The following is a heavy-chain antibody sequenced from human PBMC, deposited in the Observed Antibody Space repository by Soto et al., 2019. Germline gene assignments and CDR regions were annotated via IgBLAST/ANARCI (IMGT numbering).Heavy chain of an antibody. V-gene: IGHV1-18*01. CDR2: ISAYNGKT. Sequence: QVQLVQSGAEVKKPGASVKVSCKASGYTFTSYGISWVRQAPGQGLXWMGWISAYNGKTNSAQKLQGRVTMTTDTSXXXAXMXLXXXXXXXXXXXXXARDGTMVRGRFGMDVWGQGTTVTVS. D-gene: IGHD3-10*01. J-gene: IGHJ6*02. CDR1: GYTFTSYG. CDR3: ARDGTMVRGRFGMDV.